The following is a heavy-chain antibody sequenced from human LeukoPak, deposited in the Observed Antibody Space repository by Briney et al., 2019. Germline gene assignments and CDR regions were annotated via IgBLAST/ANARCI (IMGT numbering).Heavy chain of an antibody. CDR1: GFTFSSYA. D-gene: IGHD2-15*01. J-gene: IGHJ4*02. Sequence: TGGSLRLSCAASGFTFSSYAMSWVRQAPAKGLEWVSAISGSGGSTYYADSVKGRFTISRDNSKNTLYLQMNSLRAEDTAVYYCAKARNGGSSAFDYWGQGTLVTVSS. V-gene: IGHV3-23*01. CDR3: AKARNGGSSAFDY. CDR2: ISGSGGST.